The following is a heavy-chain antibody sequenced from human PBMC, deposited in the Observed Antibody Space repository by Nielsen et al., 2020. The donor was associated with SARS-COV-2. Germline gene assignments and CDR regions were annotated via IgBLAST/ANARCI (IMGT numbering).Heavy chain of an antibody. CDR2: IIPIFGTA. J-gene: IGHJ4*02. V-gene: IGHV1-69*13. CDR3: ASQNCSGGSCYLSKFDY. D-gene: IGHD2-15*01. Sequence: SVKVSCKASGYTFTSYGISWVRQAPGQGLEWMGGIIPIFGTANYAQKFQGRVTITADESTSTAYMELSSLRSEDTAVYYCASQNCSGGSCYLSKFDYWGQGTLVTVSS. CDR1: GYTFTSYG.